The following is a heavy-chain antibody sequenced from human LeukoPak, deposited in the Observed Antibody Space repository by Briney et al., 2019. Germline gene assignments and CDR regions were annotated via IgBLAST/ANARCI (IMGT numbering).Heavy chain of an antibody. D-gene: IGHD3-3*01. CDR2: IYYSGST. CDR3: ARAAMGYDHYYYMDV. V-gene: IGHV4-59*11. Sequence: SDTLSLTCSVSGGFISSHYWSWLRQPTERAGEWIGYIYYSGSTNYNPSLKSRVTISVDTSKNQFSLKLSSVTAADTAVYYCARAAMGYDHYYYMDVWGKGTTVTVSS. CDR1: GGFISSHY. J-gene: IGHJ6*03.